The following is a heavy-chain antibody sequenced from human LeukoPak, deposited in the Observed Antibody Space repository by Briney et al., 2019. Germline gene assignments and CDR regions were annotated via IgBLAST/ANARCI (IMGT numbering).Heavy chain of an antibody. CDR2: TYYRSKWYY. CDR1: GDSVPSYTGG. CDR3: ARGGLVLSSRGYFDF. J-gene: IGHJ4*02. D-gene: IGHD2/OR15-2a*01. V-gene: IGHV6-1*01. Sequence: SQTLSLTCAISGDSVPSYTGGWNWIRQSPSRGLEWLGRTYYRSKWYYDYAVSVKSRISINPDTSKNQFSLQLNSVTPDDTAVYYCARGGLVLSSRGYFDFWGQGTLVTVSS.